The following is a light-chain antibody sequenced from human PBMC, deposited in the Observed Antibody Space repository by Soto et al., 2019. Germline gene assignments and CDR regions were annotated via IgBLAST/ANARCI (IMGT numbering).Light chain of an antibody. CDR3: QQYNNWPPLT. Sequence: EVVVTQSPATLSASLGGRATLSCRASQSVRTNLAWYQQKPGQAPRLLIYAASTRATGIPARFSGSGSGTEFTLTITSLQSEDFAVYYCQQYNNWPPLTVGGGTKVEIK. CDR2: AAS. J-gene: IGKJ4*01. CDR1: QSVRTN. V-gene: IGKV3-15*01.